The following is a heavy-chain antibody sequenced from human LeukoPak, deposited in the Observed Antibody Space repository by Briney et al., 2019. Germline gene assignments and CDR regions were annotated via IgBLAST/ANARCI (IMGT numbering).Heavy chain of an antibody. CDR3: ARDPRTYYYDSSGFDY. CDR1: GFTFSSYW. D-gene: IGHD3-22*01. J-gene: IGHJ4*02. Sequence: GGSLRLSCAASGFTFSSYWMHWVRQAPGKGLVWVSRINSDGSSTSYADSVKGRFTISRDNAKNTLYLQMNSMRAEDTAVYYCARDPRTYYYDSSGFDYWGQGTLVTVSS. V-gene: IGHV3-74*01. CDR2: INSDGSST.